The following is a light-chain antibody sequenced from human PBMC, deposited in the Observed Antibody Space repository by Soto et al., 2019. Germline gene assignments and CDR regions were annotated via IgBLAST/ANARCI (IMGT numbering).Light chain of an antibody. Sequence: EIVLTQSPGTLSVSPGERATLSCRASQSISITSLAWYQRKPGQAPRFLILGASIRAIGIPDRVSASGSGTDFTLSISRLEPEDFAVYYCQQYGSLPVTFGQGTKLESK. V-gene: IGKV3-20*01. CDR1: QSISITS. CDR2: GAS. J-gene: IGKJ2*01. CDR3: QQYGSLPVT.